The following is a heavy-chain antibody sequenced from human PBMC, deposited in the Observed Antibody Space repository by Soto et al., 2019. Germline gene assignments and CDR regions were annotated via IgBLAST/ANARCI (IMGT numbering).Heavy chain of an antibody. V-gene: IGHV3-30*18. J-gene: IGHJ6*02. CDR1: GITFSRYG. CDR3: AKALGSIADLYYYYGMDV. Sequence: QVQLVESGGGVVQPGRSLRLSCAASGITFSRYGMHWVRQAPGKGLEWVAVISYDGSNKYYADSVKGRFTISRDNSKNTLYLQMNSLRAEDTAVYYCAKALGSIADLYYYYGMDVWGQGTTVTVSS. CDR2: ISYDGSNK. D-gene: IGHD6-6*01.